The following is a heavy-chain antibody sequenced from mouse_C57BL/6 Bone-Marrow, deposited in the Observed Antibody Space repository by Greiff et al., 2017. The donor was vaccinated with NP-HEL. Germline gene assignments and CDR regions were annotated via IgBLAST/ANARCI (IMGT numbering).Heavy chain of an antibody. V-gene: IGHV1-72*01. Sequence: QVQLQQSGAELVKPGASVKLSCKASGYPFTSYWMHWVKQRPGRGLEWIGRIDPISGGTKYNEQFKSTATLTVDKPSSTAYMQLISLTSEDSAVYYCARGSDYYGTLDYWGQGTTLTVSS. CDR2: IDPISGGT. J-gene: IGHJ2*01. CDR3: ARGSDYYGTLDY. D-gene: IGHD1-1*01. CDR1: GYPFTSYW.